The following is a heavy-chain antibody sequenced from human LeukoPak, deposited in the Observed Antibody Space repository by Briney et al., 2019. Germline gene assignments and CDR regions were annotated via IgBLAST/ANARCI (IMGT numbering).Heavy chain of an antibody. V-gene: IGHV3-66*01. J-gene: IGHJ4*02. CDR2: IYSGGTT. CDR3: ARDLYDYGSY. Sequence: GGSLRLSCAVSGFTVSSTYMSWVRQAPGKGLEWVSVIYSGGTTYYADSVKGRFTISRDNSKNTLYLQMNSLRTEDTAAYYCARDLYDYGSYWGQGTLVTVSS. CDR1: GFTVSSTY. D-gene: IGHD4/OR15-4a*01.